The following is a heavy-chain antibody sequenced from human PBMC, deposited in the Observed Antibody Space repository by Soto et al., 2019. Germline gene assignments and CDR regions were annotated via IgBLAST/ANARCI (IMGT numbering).Heavy chain of an antibody. V-gene: IGHV3-23*01. CDR3: AKAWSKNAYYYYYGMDV. CDR1: GFTFSSYA. D-gene: IGHD1-1*01. Sequence: GGSLRLSCAASGFTFSSYAMSWVRQAPGKGLEWVSAISGSGGSTYYADSVKGRFTISRDNSKNTLYLQMTSLGAEDTAVYYCAKAWSKNAYYYYYGMDVWGQGTTVTVSS. CDR2: ISGSGGST. J-gene: IGHJ6*02.